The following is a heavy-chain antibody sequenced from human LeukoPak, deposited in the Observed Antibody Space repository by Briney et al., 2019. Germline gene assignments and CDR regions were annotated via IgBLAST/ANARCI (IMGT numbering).Heavy chain of an antibody. CDR2: ISSSGTYI. CDR3: AKDLTPLKERFLEWLSDYYYYYMDV. Sequence: PGGSLRLSCAASGFSFSNYNMNWVRQAPGKGLEWVSSISSSGTYIYYADSVKGRFTISRDNSKNTLYLQMNSLRAEDTAVYYCAKDLTPLKERFLEWLSDYYYYYMDVWGKGTTVTVSS. V-gene: IGHV3-21*04. CDR1: GFSFSNYN. J-gene: IGHJ6*03. D-gene: IGHD3-3*01.